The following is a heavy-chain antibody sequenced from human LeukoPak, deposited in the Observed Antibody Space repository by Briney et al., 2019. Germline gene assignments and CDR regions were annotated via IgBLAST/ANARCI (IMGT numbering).Heavy chain of an antibody. J-gene: IGHJ3*02. CDR2: IRGDGV. D-gene: IGHD2-8*02. V-gene: IGHV3-23*01. CDR3: AKSRVEVAGTGGFDT. Sequence: GGSLRLSCAASGFTFAIYHMSWVRQAPGKGLEWVATIRGDGVYYADAVKGRFTIPRDDSENTVYVQTTSLRAEDTAVYYCAKSRVEVAGTGGFDTWGQGTLVAVSS. CDR1: GFTFAIYH.